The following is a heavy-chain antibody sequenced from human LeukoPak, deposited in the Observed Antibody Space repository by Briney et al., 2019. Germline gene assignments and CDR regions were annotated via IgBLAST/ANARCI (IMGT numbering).Heavy chain of an antibody. CDR2: IYYTGST. J-gene: IGHJ5*02. Sequence: SETLSLTRTVSGGSISTYYWSWIRQPPGKGLEWIGYIYYTGSTSYNPSLKSRVTMSLDASKNQFSLELNSVTPADTAVYYCARGGNYWPQWWFDPWGRGTLVSVSS. CDR1: GGSISTYY. CDR3: ARGGNYWPQWWFDP. V-gene: IGHV4-59*01. D-gene: IGHD1-26*01.